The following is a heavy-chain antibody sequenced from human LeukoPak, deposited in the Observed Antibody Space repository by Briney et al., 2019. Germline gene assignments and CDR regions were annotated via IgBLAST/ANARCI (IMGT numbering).Heavy chain of an antibody. CDR3: ARPGYSGNIIGYYFDY. J-gene: IGHJ4*02. D-gene: IGHD5-12*01. CDR2: ISSSGSYI. V-gene: IGHV3-21*06. CDR1: GFTFSSYT. Sequence: GGSLRLSCAAFGFTFSSYTMNWVRQAPGKGLEWVSSISSSGSYIYYADSLKGRFTISRDNAKNSLYLLMNSLRAEDTAVYYCARPGYSGNIIGYYFDYWGQGTLVTVSS.